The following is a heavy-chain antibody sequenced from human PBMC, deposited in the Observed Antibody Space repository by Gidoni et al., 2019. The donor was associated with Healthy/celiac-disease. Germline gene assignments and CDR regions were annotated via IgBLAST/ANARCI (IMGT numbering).Heavy chain of an antibody. J-gene: IGHJ6*02. CDR2: SSSCSIFI. CDR3: ARDSSESNYYYYGMDV. CDR1: GLTFSSYS. Sequence: EVQLVESGVGLVQPGGSLRRSCAASGLTFSSYSMNWVRQAPGKGLEWVSASSSCSIFIYDADSVKVRFTISIDNAQNSLYLQSNSLRAYATSVYYCARDSSESNYYYYGMDVLGQGTTFTVSS. D-gene: IGHD6-6*01. V-gene: IGHV3-21*01.